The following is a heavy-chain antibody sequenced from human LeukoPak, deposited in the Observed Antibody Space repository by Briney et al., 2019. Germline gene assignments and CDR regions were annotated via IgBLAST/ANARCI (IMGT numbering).Heavy chain of an antibody. CDR3: ARDPGAQIYAGTLANDH. D-gene: IGHD6-13*01. J-gene: IGHJ4*02. CDR1: GYTFTDYY. CDR2: INPNIGDT. V-gene: IGHV1-2*02. Sequence: ASVKVSCKASGYTFTDYYMHWMRQAPGQRLEWMGWINPNIGDTNYAQKFRGRVTMTRDTSISTAYMELSRLRSDDTAVYYCARDPGAQIYAGTLANDHWGQGTLVTVSS.